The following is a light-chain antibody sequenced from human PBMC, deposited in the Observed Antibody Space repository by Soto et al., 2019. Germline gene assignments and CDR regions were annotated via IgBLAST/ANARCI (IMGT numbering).Light chain of an antibody. V-gene: IGLV1-44*01. Sequence: QSVLTQPPSASGTPGQRVTISCSGSNSNIGSNTVNWYQHLPGTAPKLLIYSNNQRPSGVPERFSGSKSGTSASLAISGLQSEDEADYYCAAWDDSLHGYVLFGGGTKLTVL. CDR2: SNN. CDR1: NSNIGSNT. CDR3: AAWDDSLHGYVL. J-gene: IGLJ2*01.